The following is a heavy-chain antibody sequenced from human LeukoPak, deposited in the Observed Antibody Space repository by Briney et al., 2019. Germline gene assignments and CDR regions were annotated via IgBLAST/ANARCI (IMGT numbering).Heavy chain of an antibody. Sequence: GGSLRLSCAASGFTFSGYNMNWVRQAPGKGLEWVSSITSAGTYTFYADSVKGRFTISRDNAKNSLYLQMNSLRAEDTAIYYCARDPYSGSYGDSYYYYMDVWGKGTTVTISS. V-gene: IGHV3-21*01. CDR1: GFTFSGYN. CDR3: ARDPYSGSYGDSYYYYMDV. D-gene: IGHD1-26*01. CDR2: ITSAGTYT. J-gene: IGHJ6*03.